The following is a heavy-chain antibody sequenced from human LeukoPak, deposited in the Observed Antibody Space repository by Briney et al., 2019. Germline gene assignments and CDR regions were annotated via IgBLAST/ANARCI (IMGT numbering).Heavy chain of an antibody. CDR3: ARDRWSSTSSEGALDI. CDR2: ISAYNGST. D-gene: IGHD6-6*01. J-gene: IGHJ3*02. V-gene: IGHV1-18*01. CDR1: GYTFINYG. Sequence: GASVKVSCKASGYTFINYGITWVRQAPGQGLEWMGWISAYNGSTVYAQKAQGRVTLTTDISTSAAYMELRSLRSDDTAMYYCARDRWSSTSSEGALDIWGQGTMVTVSS.